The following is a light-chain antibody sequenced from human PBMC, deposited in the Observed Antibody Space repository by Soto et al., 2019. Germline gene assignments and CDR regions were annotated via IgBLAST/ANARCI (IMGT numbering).Light chain of an antibody. CDR2: GSS. CDR1: QSVSSR. CDR3: QQYGTSPIT. Sequence: ETVLTQSPGTLSLSPGERATLSCRASQSVSSRLAWYQHKPGQAPRLLISGSSSRATGIPDRFSGSGSGTDFTLTISRLEPEDFALYYCQQYGTSPITFGQGTKVDIK. V-gene: IGKV3-20*01. J-gene: IGKJ1*01.